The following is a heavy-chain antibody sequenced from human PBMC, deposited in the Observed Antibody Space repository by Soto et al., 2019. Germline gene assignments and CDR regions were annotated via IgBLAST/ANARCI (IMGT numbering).Heavy chain of an antibody. CDR3: ARDSGNCRYSSSPSAFDI. D-gene: IGHD6-6*01. CDR2: ISSSSSTI. V-gene: IGHV3-48*01. CDR1: GFTFSSYS. J-gene: IGHJ3*02. Sequence: EVQLVESGGGLVQPGGSLRLSCAASGFTFSSYSMNWVRQAPGKGLEWVSYISSSSSTIYYADSVKGRFTISRDNAKNSLYLQMNSLRAEDTAVYYCARDSGNCRYSSSPSAFDIWGQGTMVTVSS.